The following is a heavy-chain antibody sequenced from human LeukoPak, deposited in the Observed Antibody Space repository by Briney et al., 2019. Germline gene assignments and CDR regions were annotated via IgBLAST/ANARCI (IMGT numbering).Heavy chain of an antibody. J-gene: IGHJ5*02. D-gene: IGHD6-13*01. Sequence: ASVKVSCKASGYTFTSYAMHWVRQAPGQRLEWMGWINAGNGNTKYSQKFQGRVTITRDTSASTAYMELSSLRSEDTAVYYCAKGKGGSSCNEAPSTCFAPWGREPWSPSPQ. CDR3: AKGKGGSSCNEAPSTCFAP. CDR1: GYTFTSYA. V-gene: IGHV1-3*01. CDR2: INAGNGNT.